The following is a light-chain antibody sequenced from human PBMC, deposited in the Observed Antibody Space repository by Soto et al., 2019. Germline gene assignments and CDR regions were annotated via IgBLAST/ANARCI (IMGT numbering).Light chain of an antibody. CDR1: SSDVGGYNY. J-gene: IGLJ1*01. V-gene: IGLV2-14*01. CDR3: STYTSSSTHYD. Sequence: QSALTQPASVSGSPGQSITISCTGTSSDVGGYNYVSWYQQHPGKAPKLMIYDVSNRPSGVSNRFSGSKSGNTASLTISGLQAEDVADYYCSTYTSSSTHYDVGTGTKVTVL. CDR2: DVS.